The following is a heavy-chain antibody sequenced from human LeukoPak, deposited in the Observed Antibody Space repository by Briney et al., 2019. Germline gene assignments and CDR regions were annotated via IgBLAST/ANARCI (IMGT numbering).Heavy chain of an antibody. CDR1: GSPFGGYA. Sequence: PGGSLRLSCAASGSPFGGYAMTWVRQAPGKGPEWVSGINWNGGSTGYADSVKGRFTISRDNAKNSLYLQMNNLRAEDTALYYCASGRSGYYYMDVWGKGTTVTVSS. CDR3: ASGRSGYYYMDV. D-gene: IGHD2-15*01. CDR2: INWNGGST. J-gene: IGHJ6*03. V-gene: IGHV3-20*04.